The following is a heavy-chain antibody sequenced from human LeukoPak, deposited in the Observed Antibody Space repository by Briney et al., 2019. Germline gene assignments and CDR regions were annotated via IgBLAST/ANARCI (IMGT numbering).Heavy chain of an antibody. CDR2: VSRGSTTI. J-gene: IGHJ4*02. Sequence: GGSLTLSCGACGFPFSDHYMIWIRQAPGKAREWVSYVSRGSTTIYYADSVKGRFTISRDNSKNTLYLQMNRLRAEDTAVYYCARGSGSYYNRFQGALDYWGQGTLVTVSS. D-gene: IGHD3-10*01. CDR1: GFPFSDHY. V-gene: IGHV3-11*04. CDR3: ARGSGSYYNRFQGALDY.